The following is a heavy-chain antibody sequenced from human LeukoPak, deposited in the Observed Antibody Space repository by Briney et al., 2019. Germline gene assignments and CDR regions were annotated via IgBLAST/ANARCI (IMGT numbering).Heavy chain of an antibody. CDR2: ISSSSSYI. V-gene: IGHV3-21*01. Sequence: KAGGSLRLSCAASGFTFSSYSMNWVRQAPGKGLEWVSSISSSSSYIYYADSVKGRFTISRDNAKNSLYLQMNSLRAEDTAVYYCARESSGSRYGGSFDVWGQGTMVTVSS. CDR1: GFTFSSYS. J-gene: IGHJ3*01. D-gene: IGHD6-19*01. CDR3: ARESSGSRYGGSFDV.